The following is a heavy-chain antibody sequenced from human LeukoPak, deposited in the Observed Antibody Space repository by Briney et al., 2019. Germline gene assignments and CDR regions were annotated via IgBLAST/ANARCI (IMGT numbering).Heavy chain of an antibody. V-gene: IGHV4-59*01. CDR3: ARLSGNSSGHYYSDY. Sequence: PSETLSLTCTVSGGSISSDYWSWIRQPPGKGLEWIGYIYYRGSTNYNPSLKSRVTISVDTSKNQFSLKLSSVTAADTAVYYCARLSGNSSGHYYSDYWGQGTLVTVSS. J-gene: IGHJ4*02. D-gene: IGHD3-22*01. CDR2: IYYRGST. CDR1: GGSISSDY.